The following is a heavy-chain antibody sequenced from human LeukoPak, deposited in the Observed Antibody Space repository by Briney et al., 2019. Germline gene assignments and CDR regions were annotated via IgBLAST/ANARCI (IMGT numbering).Heavy chain of an antibody. Sequence: ASVKVSCKASGYTFTGYYMHWVRQAPGQGLEWMGGIIPIFGTANYAQKFQGRVTITADKSTSTAYMELSSLRSEDTAVYYCARAKMYYYGSGDYNWFDPWGQGTLVTVSS. CDR2: IIPIFGTA. J-gene: IGHJ5*02. CDR3: ARAKMYYYGSGDYNWFDP. D-gene: IGHD3-10*01. CDR1: GYTFTGYY. V-gene: IGHV1-69*06.